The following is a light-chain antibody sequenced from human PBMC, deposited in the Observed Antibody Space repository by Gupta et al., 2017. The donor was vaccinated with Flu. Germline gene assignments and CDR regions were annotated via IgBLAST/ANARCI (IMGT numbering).Light chain of an antibody. CDR3: QQDCNLSFT. CDR2: DAS. V-gene: IGKV1-33*01. Sequence: DIQMTQSPSSLSASVGDRVTITCQASQDISNYLNWYQQKPGKAPKLLIYDASNLEKGVPSRFSGSGSGTDFTLTISSRQPEDFAKYYCQQDCNLSFTFGQGTXMEIK. J-gene: IGKJ2*01. CDR1: QDISNY.